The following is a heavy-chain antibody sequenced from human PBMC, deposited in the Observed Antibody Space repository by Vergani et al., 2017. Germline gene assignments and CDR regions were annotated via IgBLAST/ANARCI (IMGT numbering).Heavy chain of an antibody. V-gene: IGHV3-30*18. CDR3: AKDWASGLLWFGELSPFDY. Sequence: QVQLVESGGGVVQPGRSLRLSCAASGFTFSSYGMHWVRQAPGKGLEWVAVISYDGSNKYYADSVKGRFTISRDNSKNTLYLQMNSLRAEDTAVYYCAKDWASGLLWFGELSPFDYWGQGTLVTVSS. D-gene: IGHD3-10*01. CDR1: GFTFSSYG. CDR2: ISYDGSNK. J-gene: IGHJ4*02.